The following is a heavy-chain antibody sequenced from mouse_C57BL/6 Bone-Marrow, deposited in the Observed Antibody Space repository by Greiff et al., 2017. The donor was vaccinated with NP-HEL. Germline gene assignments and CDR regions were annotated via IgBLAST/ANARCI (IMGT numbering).Heavy chain of an antibody. Sequence: DVQLVESGAELVRPGASVKLSCTASGFNIKDYYMHWVKQRPEQGLEWIGRIDPEDGDTEYAPKFQGKATMTADTSSNTAYLQLSSLTSEDTAVYYCTTSLITTVVPLFAYWGQGTLVTVSA. CDR3: TTSLITTVVPLFAY. CDR1: GFNIKDYY. CDR2: IDPEDGDT. V-gene: IGHV14-1*01. J-gene: IGHJ3*01. D-gene: IGHD1-1*01.